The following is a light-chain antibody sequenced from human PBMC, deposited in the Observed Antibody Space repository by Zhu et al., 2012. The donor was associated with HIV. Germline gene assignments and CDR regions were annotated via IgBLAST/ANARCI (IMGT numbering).Light chain of an antibody. CDR2: GAS. CDR1: QSVSSSY. J-gene: IGKJ1*01. V-gene: IGKV3-20*01. Sequence: ETVLTQSPGTLSLSPGERATLSCRASQSVSSSYLAWYLQKPGQAPRLLIFGASSRATGIPDRFSGSGSGTDFTLTISRLEPEDFAVYYCQQYGGSPWTFGQGPRWKSN. CDR3: QQYGGSPWT.